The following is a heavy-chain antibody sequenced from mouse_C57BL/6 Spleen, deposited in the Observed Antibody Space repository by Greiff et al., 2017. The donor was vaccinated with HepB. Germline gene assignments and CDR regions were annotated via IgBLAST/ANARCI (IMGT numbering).Heavy chain of an antibody. CDR1: GYSFTDYN. V-gene: IGHV1-39*01. D-gene: IGHD1-1*01. CDR2: INPNYGTT. CDR3: ARSPYYGSSHDAMDY. J-gene: IGHJ4*01. Sequence: SGPELVKPGASVKISCKASGYSFTDYNMNWVKQSNGKSLEWIGVINPNYGTTSYNQKFKGKATLTVDQSSSTAYMQLNSLKSEDSAVYYCARSPYYGSSHDAMDYWGQGTSVTVSS.